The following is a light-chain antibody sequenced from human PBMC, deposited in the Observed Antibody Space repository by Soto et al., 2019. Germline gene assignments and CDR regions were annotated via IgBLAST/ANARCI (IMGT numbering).Light chain of an antibody. CDR3: QKYNSAPWT. CDR2: AAP. CDR1: QGISNY. J-gene: IGKJ1*01. Sequence: DIQMTQSPSSLSASVGDRVTITCRASQGISNYLAWYQQKPGKVPKLLIYAAPTLQSGVPSRFSGSGSGTDFTLTISSLQPEDVATDDCQKYNSAPWTFGQGTKVEIK. V-gene: IGKV1-27*01.